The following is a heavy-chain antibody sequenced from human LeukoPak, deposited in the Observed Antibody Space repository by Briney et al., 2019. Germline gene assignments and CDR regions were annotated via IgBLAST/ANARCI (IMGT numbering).Heavy chain of an antibody. CDR3: ARALSSGYETQYYYYYYMDV. CDR2: ISAYNGNT. D-gene: IGHD5-12*01. J-gene: IGHJ6*03. CDR1: GYTFTCYG. V-gene: IGHV1-18*01. Sequence: GASVKVSCKASGYTFTCYGISWVRQAPGQGLEWMGWISAYNGNTNYAQKLQGRVTMTTDTSTSTAYMELGSLRSDDTAVYYCARALSSGYETQYYYYYYMDVWGKGTTVTVSS.